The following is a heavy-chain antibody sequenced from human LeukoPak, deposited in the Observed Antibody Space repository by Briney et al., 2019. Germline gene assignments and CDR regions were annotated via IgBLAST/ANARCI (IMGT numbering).Heavy chain of an antibody. Sequence: SVKVSCKASGGTFISYTISWVRQAPGQGLEWMGRIIPILGIANYAQKFQGRVTITADKSTTTAYMELSSLRSEDTAVYYCARARGSYYEDVYWGQGTLVTVSS. CDR1: GGTFISYT. CDR2: IIPILGIA. D-gene: IGHD1-26*01. J-gene: IGHJ4*02. V-gene: IGHV1-69*02. CDR3: ARARGSYYEDVY.